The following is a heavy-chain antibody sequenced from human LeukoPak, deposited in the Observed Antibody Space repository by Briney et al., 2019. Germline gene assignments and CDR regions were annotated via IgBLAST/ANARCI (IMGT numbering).Heavy chain of an antibody. CDR2: INPNSGGT. Sequence: GASVKVSCKASGYTFTGYYMHWVRQAPGQGLEWMGWINPNSGGTNYAQKFQGRVTMTRDTSISTAYMELSRLRSDDTAVYYCASMSRRYCSGGSCADVWGQGTTVTVSS. CDR1: GYTFTGYY. CDR3: ASMSRRYCSGGSCADV. V-gene: IGHV1-2*02. D-gene: IGHD2-15*01. J-gene: IGHJ6*02.